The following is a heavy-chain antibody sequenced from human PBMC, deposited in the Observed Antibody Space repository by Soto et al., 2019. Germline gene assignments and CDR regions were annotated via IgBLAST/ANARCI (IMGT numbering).Heavy chain of an antibody. CDR2: VSHDGNSQ. Sequence: QVQLVESGGGVVQPGTSLRLSCVASGFTFSKFAAQWVRQAPGKGLAWVAVVSHDGNSQSYADSVKGRFTTSRDNSKNTLYLQMNSLRPEDTAVYYCASVLDYWGQGALVTVSS. V-gene: IGHV3-30-3*01. CDR1: GFTFSKFA. J-gene: IGHJ4*02. CDR3: ASVLDY.